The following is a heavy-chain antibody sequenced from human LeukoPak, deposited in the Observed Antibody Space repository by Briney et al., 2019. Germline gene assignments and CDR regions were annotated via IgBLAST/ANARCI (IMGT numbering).Heavy chain of an antibody. J-gene: IGHJ4*02. CDR3: ARAGAYHFDN. CDR1: GFTFRNYG. V-gene: IGHV3-30*03. CDR2: ISYDGSNK. D-gene: IGHD3-16*01. Sequence: PGRSLRLSCAASGFTFRNYGMHWVRQAPGKGLDWVAVISYDGSNKYYADSVKGRFTISRDNSKNTLYLQMNSLRAEDTAVYYCARAGAYHFDNWGQGTLVTVSS.